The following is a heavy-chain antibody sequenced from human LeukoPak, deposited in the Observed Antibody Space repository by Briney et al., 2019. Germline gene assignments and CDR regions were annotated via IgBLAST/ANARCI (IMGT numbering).Heavy chain of an antibody. CDR2: INPSGGST. CDR3: ARKGEGGGDYYGMDV. J-gene: IGHJ6*02. D-gene: IGHD3-16*01. CDR1: GYTFTSYY. Sequence: ASVKVSCKASGYTFTSYYMHWVRQAPGQGLEWMGIINPSGGSTSYAQKFQGRVTMTRDTSTSTVYMELSSLRSEDTAVYYCARKGEGGGDYYGMDVWGRGTTVTVSS. V-gene: IGHV1-46*01.